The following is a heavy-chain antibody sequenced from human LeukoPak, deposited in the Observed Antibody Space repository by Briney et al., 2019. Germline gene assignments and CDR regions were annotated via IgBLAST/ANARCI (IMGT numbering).Heavy chain of an antibody. CDR2: IRFDGSKT. CDR1: GFTFSSYA. Sequence: GGSLRLSCAASGFTFSSYAMHWVRQAPGKGLEWVAFIRFDGSKTYFTDSVKGRFTVSRDNSKNTVYLQMNSLRTEGTAVYYCAKGMSLVTAMPCDFWGQGTLVTVSS. V-gene: IGHV3-30*02. D-gene: IGHD2-21*02. J-gene: IGHJ4*02. CDR3: AKGMSLVTAMPCDF.